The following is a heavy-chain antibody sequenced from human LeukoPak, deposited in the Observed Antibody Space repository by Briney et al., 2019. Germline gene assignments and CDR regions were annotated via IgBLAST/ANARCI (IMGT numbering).Heavy chain of an antibody. CDR3: VSDRETQEQI. CDR1: GFTFSRHN. V-gene: IGHV3-64D*09. J-gene: IGHJ3*02. D-gene: IGHD1-26*01. Sequence: GGSLRLSCSGSGFTFSRHNMHWVRQAPGKRLEYVSAISYNGDTTYYVDSVKGRFSISRDNSKNTLDLQMNSLRPEDTAVYYCVSDRETQEQIWGPGTLVTVSS. CDR2: ISYNGDTT.